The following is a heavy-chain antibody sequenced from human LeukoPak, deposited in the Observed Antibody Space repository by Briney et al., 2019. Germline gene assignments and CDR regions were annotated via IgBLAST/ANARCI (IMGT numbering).Heavy chain of an antibody. D-gene: IGHD5-18*01. J-gene: IGHJ5*02. V-gene: IGHV4-4*08. CDR3: ARGGQLNWFDP. CDR2: IHNSGRT. CDR1: GGSVSSYY. Sequence: SETLSLTCSVSGGSVSSYYWSWIRQSPGKGLEWIGYIHNSGRTNYNPSLKSRVTGFVDTSKSQVSLRLSSVTAADTAVYYCARGGQLNWFDPWGQGTLVTVSS.